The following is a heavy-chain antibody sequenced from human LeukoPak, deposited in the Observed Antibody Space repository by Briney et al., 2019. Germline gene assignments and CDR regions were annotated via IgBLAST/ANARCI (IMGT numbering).Heavy chain of an antibody. CDR2: IYTSGST. D-gene: IGHD3-10*01. CDR3: ARLPITMVRGVIIPNRYWYFDL. J-gene: IGHJ2*01. Sequence: SETLSLTCSVSGGSISNYYWSWIRQPAGKGLEWIWRIYTSGSTNYNPSLKSRVTISVDTSKNQFSLKLSSVTAADTAVYYCARLPITMVRGVIIPNRYWYFDLWGRGTLVTVSS. CDR1: GGSISNYY. V-gene: IGHV4-4*07.